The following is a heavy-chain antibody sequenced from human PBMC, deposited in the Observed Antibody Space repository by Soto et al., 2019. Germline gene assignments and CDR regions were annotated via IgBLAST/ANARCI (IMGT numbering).Heavy chain of an antibody. CDR2: INWNGGST. CDR1: GFTFDDYG. CDR3: AKFDFWSGSLDDAFDI. Sequence: GGSLRLSCAASGFTFDDYGMSWVRQAPGKGLEWVSGINWNGGSTGYADSVKGRFTISRDNAKNSLYLQMNSLRAEDTALYHCAKFDFWSGSLDDAFDIWGQGTMVTVSS. V-gene: IGHV3-20*01. D-gene: IGHD3-3*01. J-gene: IGHJ3*02.